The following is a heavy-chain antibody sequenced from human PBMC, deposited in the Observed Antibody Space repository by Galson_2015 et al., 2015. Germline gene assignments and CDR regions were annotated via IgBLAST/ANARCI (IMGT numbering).Heavy chain of an antibody. D-gene: IGHD3-22*01. CDR3: AKKDDSSGYYSGAFDI. J-gene: IGHJ3*02. Sequence: SLRLSCAASGFTFSSYGMHWARQAPGKGLEWVAVISYDGSNKYYADSVKGRFTISRDNSMNTLCLQMNSLRAEDTAVYYCAKKDDSSGYYSGAFDIWGQGTMVTVSS. CDR2: ISYDGSNK. CDR1: GFTFSSYG. V-gene: IGHV3-30*18.